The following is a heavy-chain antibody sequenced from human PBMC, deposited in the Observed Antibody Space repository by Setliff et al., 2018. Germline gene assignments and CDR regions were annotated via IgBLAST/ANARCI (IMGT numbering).Heavy chain of an antibody. CDR3: ARGSPNEYSSSFWPTNFDY. V-gene: IGHV4-34*01. CDR1: GDSFSRYF. Sequence: SETLSLTCAVYGDSFSRYFWTWIRQPPGKGLEWIGEINDRGDTDYNPSLKSRLAISVDTSKSQFSLKVFSVTAGDTAVYYCARGSPNEYSSSFWPTNFDYWGQGTLVTVSS. CDR2: INDRGDT. D-gene: IGHD6-6*01. J-gene: IGHJ4*02.